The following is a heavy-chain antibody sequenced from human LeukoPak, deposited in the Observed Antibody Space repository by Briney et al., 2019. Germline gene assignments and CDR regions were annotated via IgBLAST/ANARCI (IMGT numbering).Heavy chain of an antibody. J-gene: IGHJ4*02. CDR3: VRHFAPFRLGPHFDY. D-gene: IGHD1-26*01. CDR1: GGSITNYY. V-gene: IGHV4-59*08. Sequence: SETLSLTCSVSGGSITNYYWSWIRQPPGRGLEWIGYIYYSGSTHYNPSLESRVTISVDTSRNQFSLNLTSMTAADTAVYYCVRHFAPFRLGPHFDYWGQGSLVTVSS. CDR2: IYYSGST.